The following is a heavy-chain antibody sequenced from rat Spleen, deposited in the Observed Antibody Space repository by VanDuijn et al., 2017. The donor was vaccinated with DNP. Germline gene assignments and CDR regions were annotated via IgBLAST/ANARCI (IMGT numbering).Heavy chain of an antibody. Sequence: EVKLVESGGGLVQPGRSLKLSCAASGFNFNDYWMGWVRQAPGKGLEWIGEINKDSSTINYTPALKDKFTISRDNAQNTLYLQMSKLGSEDTAIYYCATQNSGYDYFDYWGQGVMVTVSS. D-gene: IGHD4-3*01. CDR3: ATQNSGYDYFDY. V-gene: IGHV4-2*01. CDR2: INKDSSTI. CDR1: GFNFNDYW. J-gene: IGHJ2*01.